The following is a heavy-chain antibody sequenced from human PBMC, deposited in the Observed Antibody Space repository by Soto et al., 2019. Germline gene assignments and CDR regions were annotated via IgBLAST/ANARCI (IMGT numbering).Heavy chain of an antibody. CDR3: ARGNRGDGYKSRSNWFDP. CDR2: INPSGGST. J-gene: IGHJ5*02. CDR1: GYTFTSYY. D-gene: IGHD3-10*01. V-gene: IGHV1-46*01. Sequence: QVQLVQSGAEVKKPGASVKVSWKASGYTFTSYYMHWVRQAPGQGLEWMGIINPSGGSTSYAQKFQGRVTMTRDTSTSTVYMELSSLRSEDTAVYYCARGNRGDGYKSRSNWFDPWGQGTLVTVSS.